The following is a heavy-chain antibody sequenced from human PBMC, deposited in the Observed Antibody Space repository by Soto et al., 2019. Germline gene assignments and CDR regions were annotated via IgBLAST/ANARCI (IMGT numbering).Heavy chain of an antibody. CDR1: GFKFSNYA. CDR3: AKDGDPYTYYYYGMDV. CDR2: ISYDGSNK. V-gene: IGHV3-30*18. D-gene: IGHD4-17*01. J-gene: IGHJ6*02. Sequence: GGSLRLSCAASGFKFSNYAMSWVRQAPGKGLEWVAVISYDGSNKYYADSVKGRFTISRDNSKNTLYLQMNSLRAEDTAVYYCAKDGDPYTYYYYGMDVWGQGTTVTVSS.